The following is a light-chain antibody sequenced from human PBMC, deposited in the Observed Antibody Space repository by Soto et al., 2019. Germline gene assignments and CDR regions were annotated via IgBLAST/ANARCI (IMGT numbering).Light chain of an antibody. V-gene: IGKV3-11*02. CDR3: QQRSNWPLT. CDR1: QSIDTF. J-gene: IGKJ4*01. Sequence: EIVLTQSPATLSLSPGERVTLSCRASQSIDTFLAWHQQKPGQAPRLLIYDTSNRAPGIPARFSGSGSGRAFTLTISSLEPEDFAVYYCQQRSNWPLTFGGGTKLEI. CDR2: DTS.